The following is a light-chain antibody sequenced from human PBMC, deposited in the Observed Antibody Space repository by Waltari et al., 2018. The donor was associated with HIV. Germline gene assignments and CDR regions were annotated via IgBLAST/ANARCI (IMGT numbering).Light chain of an antibody. Sequence: QSALTQPASVSGSPGQSVTISCTGTSSDVAKYNYVSWYQQHPGQAPKLMIYEVSKRPSGVSNRFSGSKSGNTASLTSSGLQAEDDADYYCSSFTSSTTWVFGGGTRLTVL. CDR2: EVS. CDR3: SSFTSSTTWV. J-gene: IGLJ3*02. CDR1: SSDVAKYNY. V-gene: IGLV2-14*01.